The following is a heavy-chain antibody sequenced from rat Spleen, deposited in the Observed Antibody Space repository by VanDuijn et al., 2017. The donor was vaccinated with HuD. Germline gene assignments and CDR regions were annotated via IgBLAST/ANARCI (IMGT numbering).Heavy chain of an antibody. Sequence: EVQLVESGGGLVQPGRSLKLSCAASGFTFSDYYMTWVRQAPTKGLEWVGYISTGGTRTYYRDSVKGRFTISRDDAKTTLYLQMDSLRSEDTATYYCARRTTGLFDYWGQGVMVTVSS. CDR1: GFTFSDYY. CDR2: ISTGGTRT. J-gene: IGHJ2*01. V-gene: IGHV5-25*01. D-gene: IGHD4-1*01. CDR3: ARRTTGLFDY.